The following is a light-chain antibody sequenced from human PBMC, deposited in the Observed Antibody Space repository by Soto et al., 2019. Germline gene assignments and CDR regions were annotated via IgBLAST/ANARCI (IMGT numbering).Light chain of an antibody. J-gene: IGKJ1*01. CDR1: QSISSY. CDR3: QQSYSTLWT. V-gene: IGKV1-39*01. Sequence: DIQMTQSPASLSTSVVDRGTITCRASQSISSYLNLYRQKPRKTAKLLIYTSSSVQSGVASRVSGSRSGPDFNLTISSLQPEDFATHYCQQSYSTLWTFGQGTKVDI. CDR2: TSS.